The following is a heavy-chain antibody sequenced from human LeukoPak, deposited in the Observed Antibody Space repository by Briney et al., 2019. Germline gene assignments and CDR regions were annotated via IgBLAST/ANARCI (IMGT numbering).Heavy chain of an antibody. J-gene: IGHJ4*02. D-gene: IGHD3-22*01. V-gene: IGHV1-2*02. Sequence: ASVKVSCKASGYTSTGYYMHWVRQAPGQGLEWMGWINPNSGGTNYAQKFQGRVTMTRDTSISTAYMELSRLRSDDTAVYYCARTYYDSSGYQPYFGYWGQGTLVTVSS. CDR2: INPNSGGT. CDR1: GYTSTGYY. CDR3: ARTYYDSSGYQPYFGY.